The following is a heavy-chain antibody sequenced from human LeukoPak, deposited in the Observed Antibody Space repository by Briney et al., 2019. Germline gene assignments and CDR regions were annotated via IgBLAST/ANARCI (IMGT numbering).Heavy chain of an antibody. D-gene: IGHD3-9*01. V-gene: IGHV4-39*01. J-gene: IGHJ3*02. CDR3: ARPLLRYFDWLLDAFDI. Sequence: SETLSLTCTVSGGSISSSSYYWGWTRQPPRKGLEWIGSIYYSGSTYYNPSLKSRVTISVDTSKNQFSLKLSSVTAGDTAVYYCARPLLRYFDWLLDAFDIWGQGTMVTVSS. CDR2: IYYSGST. CDR1: GGSISSSSYY.